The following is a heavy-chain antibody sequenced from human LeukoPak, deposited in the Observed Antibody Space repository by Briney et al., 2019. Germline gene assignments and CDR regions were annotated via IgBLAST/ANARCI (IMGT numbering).Heavy chain of an antibody. J-gene: IGHJ4*02. Sequence: PGGSLRLSCAASGFTFNTYAMSWVRQAPGKGLEWVSLISNNGGSTHYAGSVKGRFTISRDNSKNTLYLQINSLKAEDTAVYYCAKDLYSVTGDSWGQGTLVTVSS. CDR3: AKDLYSVTGDS. CDR1: GFTFNTYA. V-gene: IGHV3-23*01. CDR2: ISNNGGST. D-gene: IGHD6-19*01.